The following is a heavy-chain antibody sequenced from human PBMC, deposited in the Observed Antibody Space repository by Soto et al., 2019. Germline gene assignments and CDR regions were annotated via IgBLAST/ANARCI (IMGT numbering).Heavy chain of an antibody. J-gene: IGHJ3*02. CDR2: INHSGST. Sequence: SETLSLTCAVYGGSFSGYYWSWIRQPPGKGLEWIGEINHSGSTNYNPSLKSRVTISVDTSKNQFSLKLSSVTAADTAVYYCARGLIPAAMHPVDAFDIWGQGTMVTVSS. D-gene: IGHD2-2*01. CDR1: GGSFSGYY. V-gene: IGHV4-34*01. CDR3: ARGLIPAAMHPVDAFDI.